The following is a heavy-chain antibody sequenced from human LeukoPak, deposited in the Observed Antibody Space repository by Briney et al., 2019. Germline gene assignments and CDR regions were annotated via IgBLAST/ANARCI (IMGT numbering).Heavy chain of an antibody. CDR1: GGSISSYY. Sequence: PSETLSLTCTVSGGSISSYYWSWIRQPAGKGLEWIGRIYTSGSTNYNPSLKSRVTMSVDTSKNQFSLKLSSVTAADTAVYYCARDVLRFLEWPRGPYYYYMDVWGKGTTVTVSS. J-gene: IGHJ6*03. CDR3: ARDVLRFLEWPRGPYYYYMDV. V-gene: IGHV4-4*07. CDR2: IYTSGST. D-gene: IGHD3-3*01.